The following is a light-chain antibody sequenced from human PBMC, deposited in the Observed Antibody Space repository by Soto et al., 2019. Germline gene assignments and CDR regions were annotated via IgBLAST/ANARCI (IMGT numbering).Light chain of an antibody. J-gene: IGLJ1*01. CDR1: SSDVGDYNY. Sequence: QSALTQPPSASWSPVQSVTISCTGTSSDVGDYNYVSWYQQHPGKAPKLMIYEVSKRPSGVPDRFSGSKSGNTASLTVSGLQADDEADYYCSSYAGSDNYVFGTGTKLTVL. V-gene: IGLV2-8*01. CDR2: EVS. CDR3: SSYAGSDNYV.